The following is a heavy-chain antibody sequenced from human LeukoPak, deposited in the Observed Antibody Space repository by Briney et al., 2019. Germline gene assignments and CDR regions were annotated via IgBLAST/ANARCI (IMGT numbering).Heavy chain of an antibody. Sequence: ASVKVSCKASGYTFTSYGISWVRQAPGQGLEWMGWISAYNGNTNYAQKLQGRVTMTTDTSTSTAYMELRSLRSDDTAVYYCARDVDDSWSGYYTVPFDYWGQGTLVTVPS. CDR1: GYTFTSYG. J-gene: IGHJ4*02. CDR3: ARDVDDSWSGYYTVPFDY. V-gene: IGHV1-18*01. D-gene: IGHD3-3*01. CDR2: ISAYNGNT.